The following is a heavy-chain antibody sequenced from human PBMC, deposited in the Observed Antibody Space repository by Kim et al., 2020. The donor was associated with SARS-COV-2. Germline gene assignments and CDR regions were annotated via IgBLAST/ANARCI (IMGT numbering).Heavy chain of an antibody. D-gene: IGHD6-6*01. CDR2: ISDSGSTV. CDR3: VREGDTKSSF. Sequence: SGCTIRDDYRSWIRTAQGKRLEWVAYISDSGSTVYYADSVKGRFTISRDNAKKSLSLQMNNLTAEATANYFCVREGDTKSSFWGQGTLVTVSS. CDR1: GCTIRDDY. V-gene: IGHV3-11*01. J-gene: IGHJ4*02.